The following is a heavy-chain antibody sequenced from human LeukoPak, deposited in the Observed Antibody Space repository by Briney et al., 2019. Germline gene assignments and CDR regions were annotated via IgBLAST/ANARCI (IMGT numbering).Heavy chain of an antibody. CDR3: ARGPILLWIHNGMDV. D-gene: IGHD2-2*01. J-gene: IGHJ6*02. Sequence: GGSLRLSCTGYGFIFGDHAMSWVRQAPGKGLEWVGFIRSRASGGTTEYAASVKGRFTISRDDSKGIAYLEMNSLETEDTALYYCARGPILLWIHNGMDVWGQGTTVTVSS. V-gene: IGHV3-49*04. CDR1: GFIFGDHA. CDR2: IRSRASGGTT.